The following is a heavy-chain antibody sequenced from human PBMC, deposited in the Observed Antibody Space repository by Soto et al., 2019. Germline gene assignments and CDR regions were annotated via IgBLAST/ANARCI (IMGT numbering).Heavy chain of an antibody. CDR3: ARTSINTGTTPPYFDS. V-gene: IGHV6-1*01. Sequence: SQTLSLTCAISGDSVSSNSAAWNWIRQSPSRGLEWLGRTYYRSKWYNDYAVSVKSRITINPDTSKNQFSLQLNSVTPEDTAVYYCARTSINTGTTPPYFDSWGQEPRFTVSS. CDR2: TYYRSKWYN. CDR1: GDSVSSNSAA. J-gene: IGHJ4*02. D-gene: IGHD1-7*01.